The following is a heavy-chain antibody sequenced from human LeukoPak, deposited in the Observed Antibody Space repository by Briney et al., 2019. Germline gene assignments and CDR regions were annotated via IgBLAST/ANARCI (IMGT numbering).Heavy chain of an antibody. D-gene: IGHD3-16*01. CDR1: GFTFSSFG. CDR3: ARIPQAAIYTVPNFDY. V-gene: IGHV3-23*01. Sequence: GGSLRLSCAASGFTFSSFGMSWVRQAPGKGLEWLSIISGSGDSVKGQFTISRDNSKNTLYLEMDSLRVEDTAVYYCARIPQAAIYTVPNFDYWGQGTLVTVSS. CDR2: ISGSG. J-gene: IGHJ4*02.